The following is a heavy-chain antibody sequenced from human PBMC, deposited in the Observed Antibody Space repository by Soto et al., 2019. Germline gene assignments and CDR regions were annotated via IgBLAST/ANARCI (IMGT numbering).Heavy chain of an antibody. J-gene: IGHJ5*02. D-gene: IGHD6-19*01. Sequence: TSETLSLTCTVSGGSVSSGSYYWSWIWQPPGKGLEWIGYIYYSGSTNYNPSLKSRVAISVDTSKNQFSLKLSSVTAADTAVYYCARRTIAVAGTDWFDPWGQGTLVTVSS. V-gene: IGHV4-61*01. CDR2: IYYSGST. CDR1: GGSVSSGSYY. CDR3: ARRTIAVAGTDWFDP.